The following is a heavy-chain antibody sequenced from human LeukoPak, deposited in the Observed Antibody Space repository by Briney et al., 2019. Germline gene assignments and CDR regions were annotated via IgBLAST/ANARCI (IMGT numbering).Heavy chain of an antibody. CDR2: ITTSGGNT. Sequence: PGGSLRLSCAASRFIFRDYDMAWVRQAPGKRLEWVSYITTSGGNTYYADSVKGRLTISRDNSKNTLYLQLTTLRAEDTALYYCARGHSILDYWGKGTLVTVSS. V-gene: IGHV3-23*01. CDR1: RFIFRDYD. CDR3: ARGHSILDY. D-gene: IGHD4-11*01. J-gene: IGHJ4*02.